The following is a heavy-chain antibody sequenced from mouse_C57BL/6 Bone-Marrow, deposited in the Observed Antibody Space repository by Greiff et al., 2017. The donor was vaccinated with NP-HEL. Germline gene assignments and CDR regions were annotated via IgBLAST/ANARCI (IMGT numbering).Heavy chain of an antibody. CDR1: GYTFTNYW. CDR3: ARKFGNYYGSSDWYFDV. J-gene: IGHJ1*03. D-gene: IGHD1-1*01. V-gene: IGHV1-63*01. CDR2: IYPGGGYT. Sequence: VQLVESGAELVRPGTSVKMSCKASGYTFTNYWIGWAKQRPGHGLEWIGDIYPGGGYTNYNEKFKGKATLTADKSSSTAYMQFSSLTSEDSAIYYCARKFGNYYGSSDWYFDVWGTGTTVTVSS.